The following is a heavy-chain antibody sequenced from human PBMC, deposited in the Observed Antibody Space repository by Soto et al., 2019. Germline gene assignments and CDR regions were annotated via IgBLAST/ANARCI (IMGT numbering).Heavy chain of an antibody. J-gene: IGHJ4*02. Sequence: EVQLLESGGGLVQPGGSLRLSCAASGFTFSSYAMSWVRQAPGKGLEWVSAISGSGGSTYYADSVKGRFTISRDNSKNTLYLQMNSLRAEDTAVYYCAKDSEIMITFGGVIGNYWGQGTLVTVSS. CDR1: GFTFSSYA. CDR2: ISGSGGST. D-gene: IGHD3-16*02. V-gene: IGHV3-23*01. CDR3: AKDSEIMITFGGVIGNY.